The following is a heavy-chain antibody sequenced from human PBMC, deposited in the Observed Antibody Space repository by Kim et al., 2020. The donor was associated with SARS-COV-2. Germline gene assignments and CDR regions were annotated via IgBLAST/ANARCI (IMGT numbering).Heavy chain of an antibody. D-gene: IGHD4-17*01. CDR2: T. V-gene: IGHV4-31*02. J-gene: IGHJ4*02. CDR3: AGGEPDYGCDY. Sequence: TDSDPSLKSRITISVDTANDQFSPKRSSVTAADTAVYYCAGGEPDYGCDYWGQGTLVTVSS.